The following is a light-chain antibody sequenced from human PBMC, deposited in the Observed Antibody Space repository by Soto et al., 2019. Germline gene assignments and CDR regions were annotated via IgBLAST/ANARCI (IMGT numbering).Light chain of an antibody. CDR2: EVS. CDR3: SSYAGNNNVI. V-gene: IGLV2-8*01. J-gene: IGLJ2*01. CDR1: SSDVGGYNS. Sequence: QSVLTQPPSASGSPGQSVTISCTGTSSDVGGYNSVSWYQQHPGKAPKVMIYEVSKRPSGVPDRFSGSKSGNTASLTVSGLQPEDEADYYCSSYAGNNNVIFGVGTQLTVL.